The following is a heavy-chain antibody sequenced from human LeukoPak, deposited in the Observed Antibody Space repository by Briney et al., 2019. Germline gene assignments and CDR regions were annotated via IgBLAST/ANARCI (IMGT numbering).Heavy chain of an antibody. Sequence: TSETLSLTCTVSGGSISSSSYYWGWIRQPPGKGLEWIGSIYYSGSTYYNPSLKSRVTISVDTSKNQFSLKLSSVTAADTAVYYCARHSPPWIHDYWGQGTLVTVSS. CDR2: IYYSGST. J-gene: IGHJ4*02. CDR1: GGSISSSSYY. V-gene: IGHV4-39*01. D-gene: IGHD5-18*01. CDR3: ARHSPPWIHDY.